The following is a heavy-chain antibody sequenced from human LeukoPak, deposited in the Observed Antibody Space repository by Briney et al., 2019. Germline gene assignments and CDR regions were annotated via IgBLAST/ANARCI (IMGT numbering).Heavy chain of an antibody. Sequence: GASVKVSCKASGFTFTDYYIHWVRQAPGQGLEWMGYINPHSGVRSSPQKSQGRVTMTPDTSISAVYMELSSLTSDDTAIYYCVREGNDLLSKNFDYWGQGTLVTVSS. D-gene: IGHD4-23*01. CDR2: INPHSGVR. V-gene: IGHV1-2*02. J-gene: IGHJ4*02. CDR1: GFTFTDYY. CDR3: VREGNDLLSKNFDY.